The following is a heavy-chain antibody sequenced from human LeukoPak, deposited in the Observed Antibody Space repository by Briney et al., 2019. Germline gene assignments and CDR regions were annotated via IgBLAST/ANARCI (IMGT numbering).Heavy chain of an antibody. Sequence: PSETLSLTCTVSGGSISSYYWSWIRQPAGKGLEWIGRLYTSGSTDYNPSLKSRVTMSVDTSKNQFSLKLTSMTAADTAVYYCARGGSSGYYYGWGQGTLVTVSS. D-gene: IGHD3-22*01. CDR3: ARGGSSGYYYG. J-gene: IGHJ4*02. CDR2: LYTSGST. V-gene: IGHV4-4*07. CDR1: GGSISSYY.